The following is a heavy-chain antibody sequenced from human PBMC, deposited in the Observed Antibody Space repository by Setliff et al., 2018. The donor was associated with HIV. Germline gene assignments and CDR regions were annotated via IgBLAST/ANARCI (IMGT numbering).Heavy chain of an antibody. D-gene: IGHD3-22*01. CDR1: KITVSDIW. J-gene: IGHJ4*02. V-gene: IGHV3-53*01. CDR3: ATTDDSSLSYYFNY. CDR2: ISGDSNA. Sequence: PGGSLRLSCSASKITVSDIWMTWVRQAPGKGLEWVSVISGDSNAYYADSVRGRFIISRDNSKNTLYLQMNSLRAEDTAVYYCATTDDSSLSYYFNYWGQGTLVTVSS.